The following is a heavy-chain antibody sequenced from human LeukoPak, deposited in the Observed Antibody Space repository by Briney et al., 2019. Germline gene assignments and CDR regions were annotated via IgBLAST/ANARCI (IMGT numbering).Heavy chain of an antibody. CDR1: GYTFTGYY. V-gene: IGHV1-2*06. Sequence: ASVKVSCKAAGYTFTGYYMHWVRQAPGQGLEWMGRINPNSGGTNYAQKFQGRATMTRDTSISTVYMELTRLRSDDTAVYYCAREVGVVAHQGGWFDPWGQGTLVTVSS. D-gene: IGHD2-2*01. CDR3: AREVGVVAHQGGWFDP. J-gene: IGHJ5*02. CDR2: INPNSGGT.